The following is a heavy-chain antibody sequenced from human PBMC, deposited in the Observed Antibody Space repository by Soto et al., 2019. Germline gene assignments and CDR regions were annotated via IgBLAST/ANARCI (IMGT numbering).Heavy chain of an antibody. Sequence: LRLSCAASGFTFTRYSMNWVRQAPGKGLEWVSSISSTTNYIYYGDSMKGRFTISRDNAKNSLYLEMNSLRAEDTAVYYCARESEDLTSNFDYWGQGTIVTVYS. CDR2: ISSTTNYI. J-gene: IGHJ4*02. CDR1: GFTFTRYS. V-gene: IGHV3-21*06. CDR3: ARESEDLTSNFDY.